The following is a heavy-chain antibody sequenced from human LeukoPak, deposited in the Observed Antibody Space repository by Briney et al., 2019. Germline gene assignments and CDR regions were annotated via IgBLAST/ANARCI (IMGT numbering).Heavy chain of an antibody. D-gene: IGHD2/OR15-2a*01. CDR1: GFTFSSYA. V-gene: IGHV3-20*01. Sequence: GGSLRLSCAASGFTFSSYAMSWVRQAPGKGLEWVSSINWNGGSTGYADSAKARFTISRDNAKHSLYLQMNSLRAEDTALYHCARVLGLSYMDVWGKGTTVTVSS. J-gene: IGHJ6*03. CDR3: ARVLGLSYMDV. CDR2: INWNGGST.